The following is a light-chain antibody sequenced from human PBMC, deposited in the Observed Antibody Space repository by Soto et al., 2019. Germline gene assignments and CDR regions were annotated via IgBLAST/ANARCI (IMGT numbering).Light chain of an antibody. Sequence: EVVVTQSPSAXSXXPXXXXXXXXSASESVGRHLAWYHQKPGQAPKLLIFDASTRATGVPARFSGSGSGTEFTLTVSSLQFEDIAVYFCQQYNNWPPNFGQGTRLEI. CDR3: QQYNNWPPN. V-gene: IGKV3-15*01. CDR2: DAS. CDR1: ESVGRH. J-gene: IGKJ5*01.